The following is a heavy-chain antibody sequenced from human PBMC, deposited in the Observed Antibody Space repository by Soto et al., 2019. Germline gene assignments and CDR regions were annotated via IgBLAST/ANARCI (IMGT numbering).Heavy chain of an antibody. CDR3: ARAGYSGYDFVY. CDR1: GGSISSGDYY. V-gene: IGHV4-30-4*01. Sequence: KPSETLSLTCTVSGGSISSGDYYWSWIRQPPGKGLEWIGYIYYSGSTYYNPSLKSRVTISVDTSKSQFSLKLSSVTAADTAVYYCARAGYSGYDFVYWGQGTLVTVSS. J-gene: IGHJ4*02. CDR2: IYYSGST. D-gene: IGHD5-12*01.